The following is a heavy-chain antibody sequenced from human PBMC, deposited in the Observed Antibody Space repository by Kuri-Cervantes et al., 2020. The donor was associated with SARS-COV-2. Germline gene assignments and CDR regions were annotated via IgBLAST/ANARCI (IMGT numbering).Heavy chain of an antibody. CDR2: ISAYNGNT. CDR1: GYTFTSYY. J-gene: IGHJ6*02. V-gene: IGHV1-8*02. D-gene: IGHD6-19*01. Sequence: ASVKVSCKASGYTFTSYYMHWVRQAPGQGLEWMGWISAYNGNTNYAQKLQGRVTMTRNTSISTAYMELSSLRSEDTAVYYCARGLWGAVASYYYYYGMDVWGQGTTVTVSS. CDR3: ARGLWGAVASYYYYYGMDV.